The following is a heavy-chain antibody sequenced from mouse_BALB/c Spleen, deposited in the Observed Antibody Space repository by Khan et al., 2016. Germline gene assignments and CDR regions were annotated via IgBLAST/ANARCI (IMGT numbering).Heavy chain of an antibody. CDR1: GYSITSDYA. V-gene: IGHV3-2*02. CDR3: ARYSYGSSYVDY. CDR2: ISYSGST. D-gene: IGHD1-1*01. Sequence: EVQLQESGPGLVKPSQSLSLTCTVTGYSITSDYAWNWIRQFPGNKLEWMGYISYSGSTRYNPSLKSRISITRDTSKNHVFLQLNSVTTEDTATYYCARYSYGSSYVDYWGQGTTLTVSS. J-gene: IGHJ2*01.